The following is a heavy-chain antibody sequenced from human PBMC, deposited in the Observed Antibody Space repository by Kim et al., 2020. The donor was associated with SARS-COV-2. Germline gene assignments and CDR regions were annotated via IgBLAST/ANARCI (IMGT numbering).Heavy chain of an antibody. V-gene: IGHV4-31*03. J-gene: IGHJ3*01. D-gene: IGHD3-16*02. Sequence: SETLSLTCTVSGESISGTDYFWSWIRLLPGKGLEWIGFIYNSGSAYYNPSLKSRVSVSVDTSNNQFSLDVKSVTAADTAVYFCARTGAPVSADEDYDYVWGAYRFDAFNLWGRGTMVTVSS. CDR2: IYNSGSA. CDR1: GESISGTDYF. CDR3: ARTGAPVSADEDYDYVWGAYRFDAFNL.